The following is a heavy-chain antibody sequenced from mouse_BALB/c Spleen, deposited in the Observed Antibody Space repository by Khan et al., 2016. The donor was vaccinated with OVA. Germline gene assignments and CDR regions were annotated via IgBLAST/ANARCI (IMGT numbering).Heavy chain of an antibody. D-gene: IGHD1-2*01. Sequence: QVQLKESGPGLVAPSQSLSITCTVSAFSLTSYGVNWIRQPPGKGLEWLGVIWGDGNTNYHSTPISRLNISKHNSKNPVFLKLHSLLTVDPATYYCVSFTTATKNYYTMDFWVQVTSFTVSS. CDR3: VSFTTATKNYYTMDF. CDR1: AFSLTSYG. CDR2: IWGDGNT. V-gene: IGHV2-3*01. J-gene: IGHJ4*01.